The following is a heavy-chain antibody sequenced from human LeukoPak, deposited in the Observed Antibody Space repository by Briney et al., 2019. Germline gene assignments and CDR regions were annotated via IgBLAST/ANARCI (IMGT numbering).Heavy chain of an antibody. D-gene: IGHD6-13*01. CDR3: ARRRSDSSSWYVDY. CDR2: IYPGDSDT. Sequence: GESLKISCKGSGYNFISYWIGWVRRLPGKGLEWMGTIYPGDSDTRYSPSLQGQVTISADKSISTAYLQWSSLKASDTAMYYCARRRSDSSSWYVDYWGQGTLVTVSS. J-gene: IGHJ4*02. V-gene: IGHV5-51*01. CDR1: GYNFISYW.